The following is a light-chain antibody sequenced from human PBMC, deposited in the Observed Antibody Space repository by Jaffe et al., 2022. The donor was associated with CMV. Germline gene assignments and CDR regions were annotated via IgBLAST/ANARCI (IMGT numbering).Light chain of an antibody. CDR1: TSDVRGYKY. J-gene: IGLJ3*02. CDR2: DVN. V-gene: IGLV2-11*01. CDR3: SSYADAYIWV. Sequence: QSALTQPRSVSGSPGQSVTISCSGTTSDVRGYKYVSWYQQHPGTAPNLIIYDVNKRPSGVPDRFSASESGNTASLTISGLQTEDEAHYYCSSYADAYIWVFGGGTKLTVL.